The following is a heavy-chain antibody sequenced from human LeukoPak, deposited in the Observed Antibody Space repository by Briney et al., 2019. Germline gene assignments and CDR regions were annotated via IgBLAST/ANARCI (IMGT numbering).Heavy chain of an antibody. CDR1: GGTFSSYA. CDR2: IIPIFGTA. D-gene: IGHD3-22*01. V-gene: IGHV1-69*05. CDR3: ARDGRDYDSSGYYWGYNWFDP. J-gene: IGHJ5*02. Sequence: GASVKVSCKASGGTFSSYAISWVRQAPGQGLEWMGGIIPIFGTANYAQKFQGRVTITTDESTSTAYMELSSLRSEDTAVYYCARDGRDYDSSGYYWGYNWFDPWGQGTLVTVSS.